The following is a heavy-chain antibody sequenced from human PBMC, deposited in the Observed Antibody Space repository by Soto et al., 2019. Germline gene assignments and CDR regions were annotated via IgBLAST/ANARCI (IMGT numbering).Heavy chain of an antibody. CDR2: INPSGGST. CDR3: ARDPRLNIVVVPAAMRNWFDP. CDR1: EYTFTDYY. V-gene: IGHV1-46*01. J-gene: IGHJ5*02. Sequence: ASVKVSCKSSEYTFTDYYIHWVRQAPGQGLEWMGLINPSGGSTSYAQKFQGRVTMTRDTSTSTVYMELSSLRSEDTAVYYCARDPRLNIVVVPAAMRNWFDPWGQGTLVTVSS. D-gene: IGHD2-2*01.